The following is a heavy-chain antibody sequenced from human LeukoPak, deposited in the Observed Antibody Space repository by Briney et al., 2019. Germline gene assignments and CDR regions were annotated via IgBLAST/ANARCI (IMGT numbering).Heavy chain of an antibody. V-gene: IGHV3-21*01. J-gene: IGHJ4*02. D-gene: IGHD3-9*01. Sequence: PGGSLRLSCAASGFTFNTYTMNWVRQTPGKGLEWVSSITASSTAIYSADSVKGRFTISRDNAKNFLYLQMNSLRAEDTAVNYCARTYYDILTGYNPYFDYWGQGILVTVSS. CDR1: GFTFNTYT. CDR2: ITASSTAI. CDR3: ARTYYDILTGYNPYFDY.